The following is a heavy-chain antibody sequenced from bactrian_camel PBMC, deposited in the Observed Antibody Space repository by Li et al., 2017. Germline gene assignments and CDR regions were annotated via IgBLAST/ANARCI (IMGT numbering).Heavy chain of an antibody. CDR1: GYAADSYC. D-gene: IGHD2*01. CDR2: TDSHGTT. V-gene: IGHV3S55*01. J-gene: IGHJ4*01. Sequence: QVQLVESGGGSVQAGGSLRLSCAVSGYAADSYCVGWFRQAPGKEREGVAATDSHGTTTYADSIKGRFTISQDNANLMLYLQMNNLKPEDTAMYYCAASEGGRYRYYDVPYFTYKGQGTQVTVS.